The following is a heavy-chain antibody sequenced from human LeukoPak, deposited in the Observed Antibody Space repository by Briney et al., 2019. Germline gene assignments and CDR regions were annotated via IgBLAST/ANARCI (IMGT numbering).Heavy chain of an antibody. CDR1: GGSISSYY. D-gene: IGHD2-2*01. V-gene: IGHV4-59*01. Sequence: KASETLSLTCTVSGGSISSYYWSWIRQPPGKGLEWIGYIYYSGSTNYNPSLKSRVTISVDTSKNQFSLKLSSVTAADTAVYYCARGHLNCSSTGCYAAEYFQHWGQGTLVTVSS. J-gene: IGHJ1*01. CDR3: ARGHLNCSSTGCYAAEYFQH. CDR2: IYYSGST.